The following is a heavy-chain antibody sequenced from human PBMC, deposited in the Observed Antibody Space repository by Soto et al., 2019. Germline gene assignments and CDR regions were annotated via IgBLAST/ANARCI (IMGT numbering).Heavy chain of an antibody. CDR2: INPNSCGT. J-gene: IGHJ4*02. CDR3: ARLDTTFYY. Sequence: GASVKVSWKASRYSFAGYYRHWVRQARGQGLEWMGSINPNSCGTNYAQKFQGRVTMTRDTSISTAYMELSRLRSDDTDVYYCARLDTTFYYWGQGTLVTVSS. CDR1: RYSFAGYY. V-gene: IGHV1-2*02. D-gene: IGHD5-18*01.